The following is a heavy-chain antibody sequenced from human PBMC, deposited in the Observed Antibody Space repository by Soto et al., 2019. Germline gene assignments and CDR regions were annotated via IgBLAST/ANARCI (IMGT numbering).Heavy chain of an antibody. J-gene: IGHJ3*02. D-gene: IGHD2-21*02. Sequence: EASVKVSCKASGGTFSSYAISWVRQAPGQGFEWMGGIIPIFGTANYAQKFQGRVTITADTSTSTVFMELSSLRSDDTAVYYCARGRHIVVVTAPDAFDIWGQGTMVTVSS. CDR2: IIPIFGTA. CDR3: ARGRHIVVVTAPDAFDI. CDR1: GGTFSSYA. V-gene: IGHV1-69*06.